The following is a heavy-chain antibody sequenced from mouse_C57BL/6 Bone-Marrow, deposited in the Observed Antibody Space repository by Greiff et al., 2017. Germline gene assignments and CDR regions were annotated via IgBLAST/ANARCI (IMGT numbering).Heavy chain of an antibody. J-gene: IGHJ1*03. CDR1: FTFTDYY. Sequence: EVQRVESGGGLVQPGGFTFTDYYMSWVRQPPGKALEWLGFIRNKANGYTTEYSASVKGRFTISRDNSQSILYLQMNALRAEDSATYYCARYYKGYFDVWGTGTTVTVSS. CDR3: ARYYKGYFDV. CDR2: IRNKANGYTT. V-gene: IGHV7-3*01.